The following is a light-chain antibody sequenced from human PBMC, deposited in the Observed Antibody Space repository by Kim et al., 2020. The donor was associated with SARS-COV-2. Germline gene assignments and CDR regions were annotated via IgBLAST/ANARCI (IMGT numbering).Light chain of an antibody. CDR3: QSYDGTNWV. J-gene: IGLJ3*02. V-gene: IGLV6-57*01. Sequence: GKTVTVPCPRRSGSIASRSVQWPQQRPGTSPTTVIYEDIQRPSGVPDRFSGSFYSSSNSASLTLSRLNTEDEAAPYRQSYDGTNWVFGGGPQLTVL. CDR2: EDI. CDR1: SGSIASRS.